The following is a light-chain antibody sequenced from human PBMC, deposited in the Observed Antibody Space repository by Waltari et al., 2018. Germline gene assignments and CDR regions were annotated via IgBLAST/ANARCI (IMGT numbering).Light chain of an antibody. CDR2: AVS. CDR3: SSYAGSSKGV. CDR1: NSYVGIYKC. Sequence: QSALTQPASVSGSSRQSNPIPCTRTNSYVGIYKCVPWYQQHPGKATKLMIYAVSKRPSGVSDRFSGSKSGDMASLTISGLQPEDEAEYFCSSYAGSSKGVFGGGTKVTVL. V-gene: IGLV2-23*02. J-gene: IGLJ2*01.